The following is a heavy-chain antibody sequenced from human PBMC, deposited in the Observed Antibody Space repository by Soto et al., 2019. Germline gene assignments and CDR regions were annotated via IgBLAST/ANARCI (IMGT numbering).Heavy chain of an antibody. J-gene: IGHJ6*03. Sequence: PSETLSLTCTVSGCSISSGGYYWSWIRQHPGKGLEWIGYIYYSGSTYYNPSLKSRVTISVDTSKNQFSLKLSSVTAADTAVYYCARDKRTYYYYMDVWGKGTTVTVSS. V-gene: IGHV4-31*03. CDR1: GCSISSGGYY. CDR3: ARDKRTYYYYMDV. CDR2: IYYSGST.